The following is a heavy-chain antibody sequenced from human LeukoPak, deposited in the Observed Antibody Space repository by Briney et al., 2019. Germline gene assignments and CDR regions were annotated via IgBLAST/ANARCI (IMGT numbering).Heavy chain of an antibody. J-gene: IGHJ4*02. V-gene: IGHV3-23*01. CDR3: AKNRVRPGFYFDY. CDR1: GFTFTNYA. CDR2: ISDNGGGT. D-gene: IGHD3-10*01. Sequence: GGSLRLSCAASGFTFTNYAMSWVRQAPGKGLEWVSTISDNGGGTYYADSVNGRFTISRDNPKNTLYLQMNSLRAEDTAIYYCAKNRVRPGFYFDYWGQGSPVTVAS.